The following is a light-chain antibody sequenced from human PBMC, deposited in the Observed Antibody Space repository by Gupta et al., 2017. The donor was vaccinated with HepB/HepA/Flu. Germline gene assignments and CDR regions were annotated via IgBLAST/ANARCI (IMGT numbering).Light chain of an antibody. Sequence: DIVLTQSPGTLSLSPGERATLSCRASQSVSSSYLAWYQQRPGQAPRLLINGASSRATGSSDRGSGGGSGTNVILTSSSLEAEDVSVEYCEQDGSASWTFGQGTKVESK. V-gene: IGKV3-20*01. CDR1: QSVSSSY. CDR3: EQDGSASWT. CDR2: GAS. J-gene: IGKJ1*01.